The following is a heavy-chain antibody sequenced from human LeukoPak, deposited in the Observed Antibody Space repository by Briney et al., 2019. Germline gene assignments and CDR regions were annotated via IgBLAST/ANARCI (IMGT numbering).Heavy chain of an antibody. V-gene: IGHV3-30-3*01. CDR2: ISYDGSNK. Sequence: PGRSLRLSCAASGFTFSSYAMHWVRQAPGKGLEWVAVISYDGSNKYYADSVKGRFTISRDNSKNTLYLQMNSLRAEDTAVYYCARGDDILTGYYNYYGMDVWGRGTTVTVSS. CDR1: GFTFSSYA. D-gene: IGHD3-9*01. J-gene: IGHJ6*02. CDR3: ARGDDILTGYYNYYGMDV.